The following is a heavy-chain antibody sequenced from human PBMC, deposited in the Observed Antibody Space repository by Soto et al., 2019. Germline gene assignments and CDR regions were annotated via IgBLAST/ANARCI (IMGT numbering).Heavy chain of an antibody. CDR1: GGSISSSNYF. CDR3: AREYSSSSRPDY. Sequence: QLQESGPGLVKPSETLSLTCTVSGGSISSSNYFWGWIRQPPGKGLEWIGNSHNSGSTYYNPSLKSRVTISVYTWKNQFSLKLRSVTAADTAVYYCAREYSSSSRPDYWGQGTLVTVSS. J-gene: IGHJ4*02. D-gene: IGHD6-6*01. V-gene: IGHV4-39*02. CDR2: SHNSGST.